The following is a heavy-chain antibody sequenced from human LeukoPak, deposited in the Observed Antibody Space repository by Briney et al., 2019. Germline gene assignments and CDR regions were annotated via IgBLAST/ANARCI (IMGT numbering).Heavy chain of an antibody. J-gene: IGHJ4*02. CDR2: INPSGGST. D-gene: IGHD6-19*01. Sequence: GASVKVSCKASGYTFTSYYMHWVRQAPGQGLEWMGIINPSGGSTSYARKFQGRVTMTRDTSTSTVYMELSSLRSEDTAVYYCAREPGPSGRAKDLDYWGQGTLVTVSS. CDR3: AREPGPSGRAKDLDY. V-gene: IGHV1-46*01. CDR1: GYTFTSYY.